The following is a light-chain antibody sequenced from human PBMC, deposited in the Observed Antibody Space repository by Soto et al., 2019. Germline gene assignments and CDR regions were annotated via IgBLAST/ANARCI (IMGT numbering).Light chain of an antibody. CDR3: MQSTHVPYT. Sequence: DIVMIQTPLSLSVTPGQPASISCKSSQSLLHSDGKTYLYWYLQKPGQPPRLLIYEVSNRFSGVADKYSGSGSGTDFTLKISRVEAEHVGFYYCMQSTHVPYTFGQGTMLEIK. V-gene: IGKV2D-29*01. CDR1: QSLLHSDGKTY. J-gene: IGKJ2*01. CDR2: EVS.